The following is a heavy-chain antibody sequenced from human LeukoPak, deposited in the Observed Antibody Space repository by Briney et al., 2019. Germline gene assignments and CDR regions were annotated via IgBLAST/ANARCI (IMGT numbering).Heavy chain of an antibody. CDR1: GFTFSSYA. CDR3: ANDKQWLITYYFDY. CDR2: ISGSGGST. Sequence: GGSLRLSCAASGFTFSSYAMSWVRQAPGKGLEGVSAISGSGGSTYYADSVKGRFTISRDNSKNTLYLQMNSLRAEDTAVYYCANDKQWLITYYFDYWGQGTLVTVSS. V-gene: IGHV3-23*01. D-gene: IGHD6-19*01. J-gene: IGHJ4*02.